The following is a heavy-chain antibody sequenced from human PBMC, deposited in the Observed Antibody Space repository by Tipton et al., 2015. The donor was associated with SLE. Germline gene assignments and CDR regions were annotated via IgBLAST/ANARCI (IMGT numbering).Heavy chain of an antibody. Sequence: SLRLSCAASGFTFSSYAMHWVRQAPGKGLEWVAVISYDGSNRNYADSVRGRFTISRDNSKNTLYLQMNSLRAEDTAVYYCAKDIVPTVTGGEAFDIWGQGTMVTVSS. CDR2: ISYDGSNR. CDR3: AKDIVPTVTGGEAFDI. J-gene: IGHJ3*02. V-gene: IGHV3-30*04. D-gene: IGHD4-11*01. CDR1: GFTFSSYA.